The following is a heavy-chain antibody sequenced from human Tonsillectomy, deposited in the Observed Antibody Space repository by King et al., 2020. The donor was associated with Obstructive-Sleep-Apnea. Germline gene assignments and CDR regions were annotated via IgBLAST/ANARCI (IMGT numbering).Heavy chain of an antibody. V-gene: IGHV1-2*02. CDR1: GYTFTDYY. D-gene: IGHD4-23*01. Sequence: QLVQSGAEVKKPGASVKVSCKASGYTFTDYYIYWVRQAPGQGLEWMAWINPDSGATHYAQNFQGRVTLIRDTSITTAYMELTSLRSDDTAVYFCARDDGGNNQLALDVWGQGTTVIVSS. CDR2: INPDSGAT. J-gene: IGHJ6*02. CDR3: ARDDGGNNQLALDV.